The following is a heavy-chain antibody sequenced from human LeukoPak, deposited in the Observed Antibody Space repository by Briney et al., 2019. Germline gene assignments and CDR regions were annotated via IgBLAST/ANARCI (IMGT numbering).Heavy chain of an antibody. D-gene: IGHD3-10*01. J-gene: IGHJ6*03. CDR2: IYHSGKS. V-gene: IGHV4-38-2*02. CDR1: GYSISSGYY. Sequence: SETLSLTCSVSGYSISSGYYWDWIRQPPGKGLEWIASIYHSGKSYYNPSLESRVTISVDTSKNQFSLKLSSVTAADTAVYYCARIVPTGTYYYYYYMDVWGKGTTVTVSS. CDR3: ARIVPTGTYYYYYYMDV.